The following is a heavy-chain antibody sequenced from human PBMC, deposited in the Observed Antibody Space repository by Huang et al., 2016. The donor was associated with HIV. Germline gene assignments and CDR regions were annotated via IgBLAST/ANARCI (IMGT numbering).Heavy chain of an antibody. Sequence: QVRLDQWGAGLLKPSETLTLTCAVYGDSLSGFFWIWIRQSPGRGREWIGDVTQSGSTNYNPSLKSRVTIAIDTSKKQFSLKLKSVTADDTSTYYCARGRGTSWSFFDTWGQGSFVTVSS. CDR3: ARGRGTSWSFFDT. J-gene: IGHJ5*02. CDR1: GDSLSGFF. CDR2: VTQSGST. V-gene: IGHV4-34*01. D-gene: IGHD2-2*01.